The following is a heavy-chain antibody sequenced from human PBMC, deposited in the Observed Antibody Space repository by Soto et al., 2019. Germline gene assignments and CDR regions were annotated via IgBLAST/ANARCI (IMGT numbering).Heavy chain of an antibody. CDR3: ASEAMEQLGGMDV. J-gene: IGHJ6*02. V-gene: IGHV4-31*03. D-gene: IGHD1-26*01. Sequence: QVHLRESGPGLVKPSQTLSLTCTVSGGSISRDGYYWTWIRQHPGKGLEWIGNIYYSGSTYYNPSLKSRVIISVDTFKDQFSLKLSSVTAADTAVYYCASEAMEQLGGMDVWGQGTTVTVSS. CDR2: IYYSGST. CDR1: GGSISRDGYY.